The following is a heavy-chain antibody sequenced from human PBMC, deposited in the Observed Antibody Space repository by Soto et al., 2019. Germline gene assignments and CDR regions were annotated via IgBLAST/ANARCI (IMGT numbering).Heavy chain of an antibody. V-gene: IGHV3-33*01. CDR1: GFTFSSYG. J-gene: IGHJ4*02. D-gene: IGHD1-26*01. Sequence: GGSLRLSCAASGFTFSSYGIHWVRQAPGKGLEWVAAIWYDGNNQYYIDSVKGRFTISRDNSKNTLYLQMNSLRAEDTAVYYCARDSAPAPYSGSYFNYWGKGTLVTVSS. CDR2: IWYDGNNQ. CDR3: ARDSAPAPYSGSYFNY.